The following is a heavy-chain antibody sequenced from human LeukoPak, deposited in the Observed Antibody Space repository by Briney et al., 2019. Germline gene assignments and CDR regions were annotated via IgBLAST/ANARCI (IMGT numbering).Heavy chain of an antibody. CDR2: MNPNSGNT. D-gene: IGHD3-10*01. Sequence: ASVKVSCKTSGDTFTSYDMNTVRQATGQGREWMGWMNPNSGNTVYAQKFRGRVTMTGDTSTSTAYMELSSLRSEDTAVYYCARGGTLVQGVTILYGMDVWGQGTTVTVSS. CDR3: ARGGTLVQGVTILYGMDV. J-gene: IGHJ6*02. V-gene: IGHV1-8*01. CDR1: GDTFTSYD.